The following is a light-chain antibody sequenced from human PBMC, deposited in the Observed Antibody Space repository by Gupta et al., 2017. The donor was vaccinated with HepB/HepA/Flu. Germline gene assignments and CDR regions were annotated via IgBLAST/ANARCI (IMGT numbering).Light chain of an antibody. V-gene: IGKV1-39*01. CDR1: QSISSY. CDR3: QQSYSTPGT. J-gene: IGKJ4*01. Sequence: IQMTQSPSPLSASVGDRVTITCRASQSISSYFNWYQQKPGKAPKLLIYAASSLQSGVPSRFSGSGSGTDFTLTISSLQPEDFATYYCQQSYSTPGTFGGGTKVEIK. CDR2: AAS.